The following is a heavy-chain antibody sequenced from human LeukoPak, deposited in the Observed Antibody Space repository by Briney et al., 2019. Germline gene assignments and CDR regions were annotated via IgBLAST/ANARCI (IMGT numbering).Heavy chain of an antibody. J-gene: IGHJ4*02. CDR2: MNPNSGNT. D-gene: IGHD3-22*01. Sequence: ASVKVSCKASGYTFTSYGISWVRQAPGQGLEWMGWMNPNSGNTGYVQKLQGRVTMTTDTSTSTAYMELRSLKSDDTAVYYCARGPYYYDSSGYYSLVGFDYWGQGTLVTVSS. V-gene: IGHV1-18*01. CDR1: GYTFTSYG. CDR3: ARGPYYYDSSGYYSLVGFDY.